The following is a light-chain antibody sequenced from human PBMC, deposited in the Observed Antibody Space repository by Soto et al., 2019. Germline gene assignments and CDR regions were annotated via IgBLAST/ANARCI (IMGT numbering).Light chain of an antibody. V-gene: IGKV3-11*01. Sequence: EIVLTQSPATLSSFPGDRVTLSCRASQYINTRLAWYQHRPGQAPRLLIYQTSLRAAGIPARFSASGSGTDFTLTISDVQPEDFAVYYCQQYGDSPLFGPGTKVDIK. CDR3: QQYGDSPL. CDR1: QYINTR. CDR2: QTS. J-gene: IGKJ3*01.